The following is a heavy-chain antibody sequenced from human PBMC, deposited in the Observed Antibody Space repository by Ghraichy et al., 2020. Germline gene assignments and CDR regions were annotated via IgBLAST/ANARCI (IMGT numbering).Heavy chain of an antibody. Sequence: ASVKVSCKASGYTFNSYGISWVRQAPGQGLEWMGWINSYNGNKKYVQKFQGRVTMTTDTSTTTAYMELRSLRSDDTAVYYCARDFWVRGVMRAFDIWGQGTMVTVSS. D-gene: IGHD3-10*01. J-gene: IGHJ3*02. CDR1: GYTFNSYG. CDR2: INSYNGNK. CDR3: ARDFWVRGVMRAFDI. V-gene: IGHV1-18*01.